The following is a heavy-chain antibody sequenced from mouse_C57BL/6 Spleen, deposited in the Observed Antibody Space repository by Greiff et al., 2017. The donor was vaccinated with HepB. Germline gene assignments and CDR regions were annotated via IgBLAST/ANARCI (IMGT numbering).Heavy chain of an antibody. CDR1: GYAFSSSW. V-gene: IGHV1-82*01. D-gene: IGHD2-4*01. Sequence: VKLMESGPELVKPGASVKISCKASGYAFSSSWMNWVKQRPGKGLEWIGRIYPGDGDTNYNGKFKGKATLTADKSSSTAYMQLSSLTSEDSAVYCCARGYYDYDGGHYFDYWGQGTTLTVSS. CDR2: IYPGDGDT. J-gene: IGHJ2*01. CDR3: ARGYYDYDGGHYFDY.